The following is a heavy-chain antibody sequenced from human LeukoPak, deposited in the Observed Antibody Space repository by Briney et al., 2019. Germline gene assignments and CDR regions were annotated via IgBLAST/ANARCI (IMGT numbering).Heavy chain of an antibody. D-gene: IGHD5-12*01. Sequence: GGSLRLSCAASGFTFSTYFMTWVRQAPGKGLEWVSSISSGSSYLYYADSVKGRFTISRDNANNSLYLQINSLRAEDTAVYYCARGGVATPDDYWGQGTLVTVSS. V-gene: IGHV3-21*01. CDR2: ISSGSSYL. CDR1: GFTFSTYF. CDR3: ARGGVATPDDY. J-gene: IGHJ4*02.